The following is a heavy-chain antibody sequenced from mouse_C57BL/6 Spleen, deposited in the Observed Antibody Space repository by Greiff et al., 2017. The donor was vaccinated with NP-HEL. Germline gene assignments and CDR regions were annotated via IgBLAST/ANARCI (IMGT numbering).Heavy chain of an antibody. Sequence: VKLMESDAELVKPGASVKISCKVSGYTFTDHTIHWMKQRPEQGLEWIGYIYPRDGSTKYNEKFKGKATLTADKSSSTAYMQLNSLTSEDSAVYFCALIYYYGSSYFDYWGQGTTLTVSS. CDR1: GYTFTDHT. V-gene: IGHV1-78*01. D-gene: IGHD1-1*01. CDR3: ALIYYYGSSYFDY. J-gene: IGHJ2*01. CDR2: IYPRDGST.